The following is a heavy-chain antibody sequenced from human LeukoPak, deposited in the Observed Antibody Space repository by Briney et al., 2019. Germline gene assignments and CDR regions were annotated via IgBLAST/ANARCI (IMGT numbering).Heavy chain of an antibody. J-gene: IGHJ4*02. CDR3: ARDRGPEYSSSWAPGPYPY. D-gene: IGHD6-13*01. CDR1: GFTFSSYG. V-gene: IGHV3-33*01. CDR2: IWYDGSNK. Sequence: GGSLRLSCAASGFTFSSYGMRWVRQAPGKGLEWVAVIWYDGSNKYYADSVKGRFTISRDNSKNTLYLQMNSLRAEDTAVYYCARDRGPEYSSSWAPGPYPYWGQGTLVTVSS.